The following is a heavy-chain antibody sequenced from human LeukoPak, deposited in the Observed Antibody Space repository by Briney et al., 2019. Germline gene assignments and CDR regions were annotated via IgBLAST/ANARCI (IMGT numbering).Heavy chain of an antibody. CDR3: ARDGLSGLLWFGELRY. Sequence: GGSLRLSCAASGFTFSSYSMNWVRQAPGKGLEWVSSISSSSNYIYYADSVKGRFTISRDNAKNSLYLQMNSLRAEDTAVYYCARDGLSGLLWFGELRYWGQGTLVTVSS. V-gene: IGHV3-21*01. D-gene: IGHD3-10*01. CDR1: GFTFSSYS. CDR2: ISSSSNYI. J-gene: IGHJ4*02.